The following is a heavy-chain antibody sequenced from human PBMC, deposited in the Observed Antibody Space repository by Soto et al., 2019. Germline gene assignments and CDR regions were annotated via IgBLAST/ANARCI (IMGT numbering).Heavy chain of an antibody. J-gene: IGHJ4*02. CDR2: INGGGTYI. CDR3: TPLSPSMEGYCGSRSCPPFDY. CDR1: GFTFNNYA. D-gene: IGHD2-2*01. V-gene: IGHV3-21*01. Sequence: PGGSLRLSCVASGFTFNNYAMNWVRQAPGKGLEWVSSINGGGTYIDYADSVKGRFTISRDNAKNSLFLQMNSLRVEDTALYYCTPLSPSMEGYCGSRSCPPFDYWGQGTPVTVSS.